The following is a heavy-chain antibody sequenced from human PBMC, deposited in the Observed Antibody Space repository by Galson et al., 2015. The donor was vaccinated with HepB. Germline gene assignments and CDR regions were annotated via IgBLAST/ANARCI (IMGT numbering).Heavy chain of an antibody. V-gene: IGHV1-46*03. CDR1: GYTFTSYY. Sequence: SVKVSCKASGYTFTSYYMHWVRQAPGQGLEWMGIINPSGGSTSYAQKFQGRVTMTRDTSTSTVYMELSSLRSEDTAVYYCAREMYYDFWSGYYTVVRNWFDPWGQGTLVTASS. D-gene: IGHD3-3*01. CDR2: INPSGGST. CDR3: AREMYYDFWSGYYTVVRNWFDP. J-gene: IGHJ5*02.